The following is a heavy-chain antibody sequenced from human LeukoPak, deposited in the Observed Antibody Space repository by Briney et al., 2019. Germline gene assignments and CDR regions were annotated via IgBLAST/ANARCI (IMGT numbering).Heavy chain of an antibody. J-gene: IGHJ6*03. CDR3: ARDLDWSGLSYYYYMDV. V-gene: IGHV1-18*01. CDR2: ISAYNDNT. Sequence: ASVKVSCKTSGYTFTSYGISWVRQAPGQGLEWMGWISAYNDNTNYAQKLQGRVTVTTDTSTSTAYMELRSLRSDDTAVYYCARDLDWSGLSYYYYMDVWGKGTTVTVSS. D-gene: IGHD3-3*01. CDR1: GYTFTSYG.